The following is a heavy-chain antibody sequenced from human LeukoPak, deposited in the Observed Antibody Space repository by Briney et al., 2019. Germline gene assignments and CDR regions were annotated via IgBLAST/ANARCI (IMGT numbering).Heavy chain of an antibody. J-gene: IGHJ3*02. CDR1: GFTFSSYG. CDR2: ISYDGSNK. Sequence: GGSLRLSCAASGFTFSSYGMHWVRQAPGKGLEWVAVISYDGSNKYYADSVKGRFTISRDNSKNTLFLHMRTLRAEDTALYYCAKIFGWHLVVVTAYDAFDTWGQGTMVSVSS. D-gene: IGHD2-21*02. V-gene: IGHV3-30*18. CDR3: AKIFGWHLVVVTAYDAFDT.